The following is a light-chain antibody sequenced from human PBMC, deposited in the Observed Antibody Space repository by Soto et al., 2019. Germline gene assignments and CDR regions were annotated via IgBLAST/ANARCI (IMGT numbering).Light chain of an antibody. CDR3: QQYGSSPDT. CDR1: QSVSSTY. Sequence: EIVLTQSPGTLSLSPGERATLSCRASQSVSSTYLGWYQQKRGQAPRLLIYGASSRATGIPDRFSGSGSGTEFTLTIIRLEPEDFAVYYCQQYGSSPDTFGGGTKVEMK. V-gene: IGKV3-20*01. J-gene: IGKJ4*01. CDR2: GAS.